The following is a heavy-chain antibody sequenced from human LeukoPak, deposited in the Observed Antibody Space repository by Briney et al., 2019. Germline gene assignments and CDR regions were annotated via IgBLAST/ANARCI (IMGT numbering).Heavy chain of an antibody. CDR1: GYSFTTYW. J-gene: IGHJ4*02. Sequence: GESLKISCQGSGYSFTTYWITWVRQMPGKVLEWMGRSGPSDSYTNYSPSFQGHVTMSVDTSISIAYLQWSSLQASDSAIYYCARRRGDSRGYYYDDDWGQGTLVTVSS. V-gene: IGHV5-10-1*01. CDR3: ARRRGDSRGYYYDDD. CDR2: SGPSDSYT. D-gene: IGHD3-22*01.